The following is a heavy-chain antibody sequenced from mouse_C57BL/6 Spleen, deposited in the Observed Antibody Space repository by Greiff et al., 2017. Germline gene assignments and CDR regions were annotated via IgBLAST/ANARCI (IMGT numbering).Heavy chain of an antibody. Sequence: VQLKESGAELVKPGASVKLSCTASGFNIKDYYMHWVKQRPEQGLEWIGRIDPEDGETKYAPKFQGKATITADTSSNTAYLQLSSLTSEDTAVYYCSPTDGYSAWFAYWGQGTLVTVSA. CDR2: IDPEDGET. CDR1: GFNIKDYY. J-gene: IGHJ3*01. V-gene: IGHV14-2*01. D-gene: IGHD2-3*01. CDR3: SPTDGYSAWFAY.